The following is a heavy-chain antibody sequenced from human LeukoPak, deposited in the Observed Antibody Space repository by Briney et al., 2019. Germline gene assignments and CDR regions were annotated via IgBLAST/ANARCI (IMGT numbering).Heavy chain of an antibody. V-gene: IGHV3-23*01. CDR2: IGSGGKI. CDR1: GFSISGRD. D-gene: IGHD3-22*01. Sequence: GGSLRLSCAVSGFSISGRDMTWGRQAPGKGLEWVSSIGSGGKIFYTDSVKGRFTVSRDTSKNTLFLQMNSLRAEDTAVYFCAKRGVVIRVILVGFHKEAYYFDSWGQGALVTVSS. CDR3: AKRGVVIRVILVGFHKEAYYFDS. J-gene: IGHJ4*02.